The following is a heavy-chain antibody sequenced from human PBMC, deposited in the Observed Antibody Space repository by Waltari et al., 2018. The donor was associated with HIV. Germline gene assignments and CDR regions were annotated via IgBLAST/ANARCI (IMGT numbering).Heavy chain of an antibody. V-gene: IGHV3-48*02. CDR3: ARMFPSDY. Sequence: EVQLVESGGGLVQPGGSLRLSGAASGFTFNGFSMNWVRQAPGKGLEWVSYISSSSSRIYYADSVKGRFTISRDNAKSSLYLQMNSLRDEDTAVYYCARMFPSDYWGQGTLVTVSS. J-gene: IGHJ4*02. D-gene: IGHD3-10*02. CDR2: ISSSSSRI. CDR1: GFTFNGFS.